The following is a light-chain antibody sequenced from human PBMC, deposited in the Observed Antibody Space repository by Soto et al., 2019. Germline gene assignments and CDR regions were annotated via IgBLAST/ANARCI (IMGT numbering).Light chain of an antibody. CDR3: QQYDNWPWT. V-gene: IGKV3-15*01. J-gene: IGKJ1*01. Sequence: EVVLTQSPATLSLSPGDRAALSCKASQSVHNYLAWYQQKPGQAPRLLIYGASRRATGFPARFSGSGSGTDFTLTISSLQSEDFAVYYCQQYDNWPWTFDQGSKV. CDR1: QSVHNY. CDR2: GAS.